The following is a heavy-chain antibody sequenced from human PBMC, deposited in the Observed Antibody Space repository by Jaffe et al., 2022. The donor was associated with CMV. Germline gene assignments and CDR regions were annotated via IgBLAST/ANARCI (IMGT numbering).Heavy chain of an antibody. J-gene: IGHJ4*02. CDR3: ARGEGRGGKWLLFDN. D-gene: IGHD6-19*01. Sequence: EVQLVESGGGLVQPGGSLRLSCSVSGFTFSSYAMSWVRQAPGKGLEWVSGISGSGVSTYYADFVKGRCTISRDNSKNMLYVQMNSLRAEDTAIYYCARGEGRGGKWLLFDNWGQGTLVTVSS. V-gene: IGHV3-23*04. CDR1: GFTFSSYA. CDR2: ISGSGVST.